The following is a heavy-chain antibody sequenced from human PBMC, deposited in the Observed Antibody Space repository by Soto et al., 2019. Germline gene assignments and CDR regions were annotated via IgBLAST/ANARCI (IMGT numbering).Heavy chain of an antibody. CDR1: GLIFRNAW. J-gene: IGHJ5*01. CDR3: ASEKGWRQSPLDS. D-gene: IGHD4-4*01. Sequence: LRLSCAASGLIFRNAWMSWVRRAPGKGLEWVGRIKSKSSGGTTDYAAPVEGRVTISRDDSKSTLYLQMTSLTIEDTAVYFCASEKGWRQSPLDSWGQGAPVTVSS. CDR2: IKSKSSGGTT. V-gene: IGHV3-15*01.